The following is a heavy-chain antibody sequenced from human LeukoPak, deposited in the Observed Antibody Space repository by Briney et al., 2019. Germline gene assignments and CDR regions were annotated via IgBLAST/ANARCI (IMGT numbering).Heavy chain of an antibody. CDR2: INPSGDST. Sequence: AAVKVSCKASGYTFTSYYIHWVRQAPGQGLEWMGIINPSGDSTSYAQKFQGRVTMTRDMSTSTDYMELSSLRSEDTAVYYCARVPVVAATGGFDYWGEGTLVTVSS. J-gene: IGHJ4*02. V-gene: IGHV1-46*01. D-gene: IGHD2-15*01. CDR3: ARVPVVAATGGFDY. CDR1: GYTFTSYY.